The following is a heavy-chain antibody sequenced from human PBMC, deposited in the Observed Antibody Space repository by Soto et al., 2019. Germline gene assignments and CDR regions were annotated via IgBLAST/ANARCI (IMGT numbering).Heavy chain of an antibody. CDR1: VFTFSHYA. D-gene: IGHD1-26*01. CDR3: VKDFPLGATQPPFDY. Sequence: PGGALRLSCAASVFTFSHYAMTWFRQAPGKGLEWVSAVSSGGDNTFYVDSVKGRFTISRDNSKDTLYLQMSSLRAEDTAIYYCVKDFPLGATQPPFDYWGQGALVTVSS. CDR2: VSSGGDNT. J-gene: IGHJ4*02. V-gene: IGHV3-23*01.